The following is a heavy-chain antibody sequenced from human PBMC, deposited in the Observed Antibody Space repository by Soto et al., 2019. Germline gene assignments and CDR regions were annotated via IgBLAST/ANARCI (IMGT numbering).Heavy chain of an antibody. Sequence: ASVKVSCKASGYTFISYYMHWVRQAPGQGLEWMGIINPSVGSTSYAQKFQGRVTMTRDTSTSTVYMDLSSLRSEDTAVYYCATDSHVMVTVGGVPAGAFDIWGQGTMVTVSS. J-gene: IGHJ3*02. CDR2: INPSVGST. V-gene: IGHV1-46*01. D-gene: IGHD3-16*01. CDR3: ATDSHVMVTVGGVPAGAFDI. CDR1: GYTFISYY.